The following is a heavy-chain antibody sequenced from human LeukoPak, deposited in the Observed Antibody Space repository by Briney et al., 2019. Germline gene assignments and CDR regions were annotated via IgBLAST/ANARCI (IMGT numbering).Heavy chain of an antibody. J-gene: IGHJ4*02. V-gene: IGHV3-7*05. Sequence: QSGGSLRLSCAASGFTFSNYWMIWVRQAPGKGLEWVANIQQDGGQKRYADSVRGRFTVSRDNAQTSLYLHTNSLRAEDTAVYYCARASNPWLQLSWGQGTLVTVSS. CDR1: GFTFSNYW. D-gene: IGHD5-24*01. CDR3: ARASNPWLQLS. CDR2: IQQDGGQK.